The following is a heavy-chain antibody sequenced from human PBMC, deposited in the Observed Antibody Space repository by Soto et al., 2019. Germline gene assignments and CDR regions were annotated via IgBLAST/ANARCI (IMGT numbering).Heavy chain of an antibody. Sequence: QITLKESGPPLVKPTQTLTLTCTFSGFSLSTSGVGVGWIRQPPGKALEWLALIYWDDDKRYSPSLKSRLTITKDTSKNQVVLTMTNMDPVDTATYYCARTYYDIFTGYPLFDYWGQGTLVTVSS. J-gene: IGHJ4*02. CDR1: GFSLSTSGVG. CDR3: ARTYYDIFTGYPLFDY. D-gene: IGHD3-9*01. V-gene: IGHV2-5*02. CDR2: IYWDDDK.